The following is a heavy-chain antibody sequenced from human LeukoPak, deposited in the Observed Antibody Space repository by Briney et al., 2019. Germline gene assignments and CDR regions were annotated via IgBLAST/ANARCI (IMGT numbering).Heavy chain of an antibody. CDR3: ARYSSSWYLGSYFDY. D-gene: IGHD6-13*01. Sequence: SETLSLTCTVSGGSLSSYYWSWIRQPPGKGLEWIGYIYYSGSTNYNPSLKSRVAISVDTSKNQFSLKLSSVTAADTAVYYCARYSSSWYLGSYFDYWGQGTLVTVSS. J-gene: IGHJ4*02. V-gene: IGHV4-59*01. CDR2: IYYSGST. CDR1: GGSLSSYY.